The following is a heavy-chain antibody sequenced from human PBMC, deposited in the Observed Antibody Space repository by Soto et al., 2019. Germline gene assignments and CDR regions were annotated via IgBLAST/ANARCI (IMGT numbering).Heavy chain of an antibody. J-gene: IGHJ4*02. CDR1: GYTFTTYF. CDR2: IHPSAGIT. D-gene: IGHD2-15*01. CDR3: ARDGNRHDFDF. V-gene: IGHV1-46*01. Sequence: ASVQVSCKTSGYTFTTYFLHWLRQAPGQGLEWLGRIHPSAGITIYAQKFQGRVTITRDTSTTTVYMELSSLRSGDTAVYYCARDGNRHDFDFWGQGTLVTVSS.